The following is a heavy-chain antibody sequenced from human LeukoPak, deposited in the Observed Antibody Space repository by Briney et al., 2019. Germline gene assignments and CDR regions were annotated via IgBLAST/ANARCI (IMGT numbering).Heavy chain of an antibody. V-gene: IGHV3-23*01. D-gene: IGHD6-19*01. CDR2: ISGHGCNT. J-gene: IGHJ6*03. Sequence: GGSLRLSCAASGFTFSIYSMIWVRHAPGEGLEWVSAISGHGCNTYYADSVKGRFTICRDTSKNTMYLQMNSLRAEDTAVYYCAKSTVGAGTGSAYYDYMDFWGKGTTVTVSS. CDR3: AKSTVGAGTGSAYYDYMDF. CDR1: GFTFSIYS.